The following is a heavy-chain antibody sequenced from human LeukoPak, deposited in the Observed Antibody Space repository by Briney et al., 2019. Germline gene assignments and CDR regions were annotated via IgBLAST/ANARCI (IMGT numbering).Heavy chain of an antibody. V-gene: IGHV1-2*02. CDR2: INPNSGDT. CDR3: ARVSTVAATFDY. J-gene: IGHJ4*02. Sequence: GASVKVSCKASGYTFTGYYMHWVRQAPGQGLEWMGWINPNSGDTKCAQKFQGRVTMTRDTSISTTYMELSSLGSDDTAVYYCARVSTVAATFDYWGQGTLVTVSS. CDR1: GYTFTGYY. D-gene: IGHD2-15*01.